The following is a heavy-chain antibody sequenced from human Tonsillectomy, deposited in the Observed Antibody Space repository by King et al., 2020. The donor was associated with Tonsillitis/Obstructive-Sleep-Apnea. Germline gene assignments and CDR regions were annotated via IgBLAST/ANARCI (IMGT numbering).Heavy chain of an antibody. CDR1: GFTFSTYA. V-gene: IGHV3-23*04. CDR2: ISGSGGTT. J-gene: IGHJ3*01. D-gene: IGHD2-15*01. Sequence: VQLVESGGDLVQPGGSLRLSCVASGFTFSTYAMTWVRQAPGKGLEWVSAISGSGGTTYYADSVKGRFTISRDNSQNTLYLQMSSLRADDTALYYCATIFREDIFDVWGQGTMVTVSS. CDR3: ATIFREDIFDV.